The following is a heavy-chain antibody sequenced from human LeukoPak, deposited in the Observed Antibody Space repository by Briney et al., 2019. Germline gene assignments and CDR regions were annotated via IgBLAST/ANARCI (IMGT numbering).Heavy chain of an antibody. Sequence: SQALSLTCAISGDSVSSNSAAWNWIRQSPSRGLEWLGRTYYRSKWYNDYAVSVKSRITINPDTSKNHFSLQLNSVTPEDTAVYYCARDSGNYDILTGYGMDAWGQGTTVTVSS. D-gene: IGHD3-9*01. CDR2: TYYRSKWYN. V-gene: IGHV6-1*01. J-gene: IGHJ6*02. CDR3: ARDSGNYDILTGYGMDA. CDR1: GDSVSSNSAA.